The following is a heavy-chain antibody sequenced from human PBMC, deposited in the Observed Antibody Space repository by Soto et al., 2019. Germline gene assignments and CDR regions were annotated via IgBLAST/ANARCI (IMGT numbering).Heavy chain of an antibody. CDR1: GFTFSSYA. Sequence: PGGSLRLSCAASGFTFSSYAMSWVRQAPGKGLEWVSNINRNGGRTYYADSVKGRFTISRDNSKNTLYLQMNSLRAEDTAVYYCTTFSDGSTAYFYYGLDVWGEGNTVSVAS. J-gene: IGHJ6*04. D-gene: IGHD6-13*01. CDR2: INRNGGRT. CDR3: TTFSDGSTAYFYYGLDV. V-gene: IGHV3-23*01.